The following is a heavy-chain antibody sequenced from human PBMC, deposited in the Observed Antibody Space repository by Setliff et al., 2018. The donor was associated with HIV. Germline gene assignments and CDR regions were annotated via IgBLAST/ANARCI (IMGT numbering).Heavy chain of an antibody. CDR1: GYTFTSYG. J-gene: IGHJ4*02. Sequence: ASVKVSCKASGYTFTSYGVSWVRQAPGQGLEWMGWISGHSDSRKYGQKFDGRVTLTMDTPTSTAYMELMKLTPDDTAVYYCARGWELNVWGQGTPVTVSS. D-gene: IGHD1-26*01. CDR3: ARGWELNV. V-gene: IGHV1-18*01. CDR2: ISGHSDSR.